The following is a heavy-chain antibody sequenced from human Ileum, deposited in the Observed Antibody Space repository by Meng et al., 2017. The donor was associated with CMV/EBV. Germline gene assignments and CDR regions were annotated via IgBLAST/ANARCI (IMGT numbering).Heavy chain of an antibody. J-gene: IGHJ4*02. Sequence: VQLKGSGPGLVTPSQTLSLTCTVSADSLSTGDYYWSWIRQPPGKGPEWIGYIYYSGSTLYNTSIKSPVTISLDKSKNQFSLRLRSVTAADTAVYFCAREGGGWYFDSWGQGTLVTVSS. D-gene: IGHD6-19*01. V-gene: IGHV4-30-4*01. CDR2: IYYSGST. CDR3: AREGGGWYFDS. CDR1: ADSLSTGDYY.